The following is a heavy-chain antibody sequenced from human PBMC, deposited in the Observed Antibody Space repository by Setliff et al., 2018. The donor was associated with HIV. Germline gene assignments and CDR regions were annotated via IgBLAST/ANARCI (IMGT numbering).Heavy chain of an antibody. CDR1: EYTFTGYY. D-gene: IGHD3-10*01. Sequence: GASVKVSCKASEYTFTGYYMHWVRQAPGQGLEWMGWINPNSGDTNYAQKFQGRVTMTRDTSISTAYMELSRLTSDDTAMHYCASRSTLPYGSGSYLLDYWGQGTLVTVSS. CDR3: ASRSTLPYGSGSYLLDY. CDR2: INPNSGDT. V-gene: IGHV1-2*02. J-gene: IGHJ4*02.